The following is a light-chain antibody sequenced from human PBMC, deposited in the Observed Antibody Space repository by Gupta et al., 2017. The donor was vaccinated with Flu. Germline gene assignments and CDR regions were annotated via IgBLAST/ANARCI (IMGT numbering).Light chain of an antibody. CDR2: GAS. J-gene: IGKJ2*01. V-gene: IGKV3-15*01. CDR3: QQFTKWPQYT. CDR1: HSVDTH. Sequence: EIVLTQSPATLSVSPGERVTLSCRASHSVDTHVAWYQQKPGQPPRLLIYGASTRATGVTARISGSGSGTEFTLTISSLQSEDFAVYYCQQFTKWPQYTFGQGTKLETK.